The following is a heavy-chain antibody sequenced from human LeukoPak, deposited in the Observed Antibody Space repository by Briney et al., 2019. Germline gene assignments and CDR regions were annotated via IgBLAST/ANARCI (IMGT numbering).Heavy chain of an antibody. CDR3: ARGHDYGDYFDY. CDR1: GYTFTSYD. J-gene: IGHJ4*02. D-gene: IGHD4-17*01. CDR2: MNPNSGNT. V-gene: IGHV1-8*01. Sequence: ASVKVSCKASGYTFTSYDINWVRQATGQGLEWMGWMNPNSGNTGYAQKFQGRVTMTRNTSISTAYMELSSLRSEDTAVYYCARGHDYGDYFDYWGQGTLVTVPS.